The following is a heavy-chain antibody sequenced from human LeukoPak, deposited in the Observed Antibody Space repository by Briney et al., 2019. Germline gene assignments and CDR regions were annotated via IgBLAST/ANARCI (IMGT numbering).Heavy chain of an antibody. Sequence: SETLSLTCTVSGGSISSYYWSWIRQPAGKGLEWIGRIYTSGSTNYNPSLKSRVTMSVDTSKNQFSLKLSSVTAADTVVYYCARDGTDIVVVPAAYDAFDIWGQGTMVTVSS. D-gene: IGHD2-2*01. V-gene: IGHV4-4*07. J-gene: IGHJ3*02. CDR3: ARDGTDIVVVPAAYDAFDI. CDR2: IYTSGST. CDR1: GGSISSYY.